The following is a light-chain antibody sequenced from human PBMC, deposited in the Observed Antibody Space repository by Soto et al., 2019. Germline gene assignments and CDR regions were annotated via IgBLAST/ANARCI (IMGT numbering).Light chain of an antibody. CDR1: QSVNIY. J-gene: IGKJ4*01. CDR3: QQYDAWLRLT. Sequence: EIVMTQSPATLSVSPGERATLSCRASQSVNIYLAWYQQKPGQAPRLLIFGASSRATGIPARFSGSGSGTEFNLTISSLQSEAFAVYCCQQYDAWLRLTFGGGNQVEIK. CDR2: GAS. V-gene: IGKV3D-15*01.